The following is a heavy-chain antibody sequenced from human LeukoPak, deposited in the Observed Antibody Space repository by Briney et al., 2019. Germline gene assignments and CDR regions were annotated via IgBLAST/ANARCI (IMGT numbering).Heavy chain of an antibody. D-gene: IGHD3-3*01. V-gene: IGHV3-23*01. CDR3: AKDHSGLRFLQWPHFDN. Sequence: GGSLRLSCTAYGFTFSSYARSWVRQAPGEGLEWISAISGSGGSTYYADSVKGRFTISRDNSKNTLYLQMNSLRAEDTAVYYCAKDHSGLRFLQWPHFDNWGQGTLVTVSS. J-gene: IGHJ4*02. CDR2: ISGSGGST. CDR1: GFTFSSYA.